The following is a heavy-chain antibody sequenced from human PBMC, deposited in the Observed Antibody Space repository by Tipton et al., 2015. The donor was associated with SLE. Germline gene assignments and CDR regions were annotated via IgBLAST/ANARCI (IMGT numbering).Heavy chain of an antibody. CDR1: GFTFSSYA. CDR2: INSDGSST. D-gene: IGHD6-13*01. CDR3: AKWEIAAPV. J-gene: IGHJ4*02. Sequence: SLRLSCAASGFTFSSYAMSWVRQAPGKGLVWVSRINSDGSSTSYADSVKGRFTISRDNAKNTLYLQMNSLRAEDTAVYYCAKWEIAAPVWGQGTLATVSS. V-gene: IGHV3-74*01.